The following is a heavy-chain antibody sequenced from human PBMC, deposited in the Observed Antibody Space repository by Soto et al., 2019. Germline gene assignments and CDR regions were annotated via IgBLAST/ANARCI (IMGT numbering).Heavy chain of an antibody. D-gene: IGHD2-2*01. CDR1: GGTFSSYA. J-gene: IGHJ5*02. Sequence: SVNVSCKASGGTFSSYAISWVRQAPGQGLEWMGGIIPIFGTSNYEQKLQGRVTITADKSTSTAYMELSSLRSEDTAVYYCASGYCSSTCCYWGWFDRWGKRTMVTVSS. CDR3: ASGYCSSTCCYWGWFDR. V-gene: IGHV1-69*06. CDR2: IIPIFGTS.